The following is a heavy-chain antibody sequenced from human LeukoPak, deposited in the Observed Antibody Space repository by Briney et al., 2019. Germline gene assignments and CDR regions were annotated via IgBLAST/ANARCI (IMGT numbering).Heavy chain of an antibody. CDR3: ARSPSTSSSWLYPGDYWYLDL. CDR1: GGSISSYY. V-gene: IGHV4-59*01. J-gene: IGHJ2*01. D-gene: IGHD6-13*01. CDR2: IYYSGST. Sequence: SETLSLTCTVSGGSISSYYWSWIRQPPGKGLEWIGYIYYSGSTNYNPSLKSRVTISVDTSKNQSSLKLSSVTVADTAVYYCARSPSTSSSWLYPGDYWYLDLWGRGTLVTVSS.